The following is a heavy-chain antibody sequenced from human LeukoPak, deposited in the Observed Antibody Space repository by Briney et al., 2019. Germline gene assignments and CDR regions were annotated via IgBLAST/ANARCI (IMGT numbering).Heavy chain of an antibody. V-gene: IGHV3-21*01. CDR3: ARVGGGYKTTVTTFAYDY. CDR1: GFTFSSYS. Sequence: GGSLRLSCAASGFTFSSYSMNWVRQAPGKGLEWVSSISSSSYIYYADSVKGRFTISRDNAKNSLYLQMNSLRAEDTAVYYCARVGGGYKTTVTTFAYDYWGQGTLVTVSS. J-gene: IGHJ4*02. D-gene: IGHD4-17*01. CDR2: ISSSSYI.